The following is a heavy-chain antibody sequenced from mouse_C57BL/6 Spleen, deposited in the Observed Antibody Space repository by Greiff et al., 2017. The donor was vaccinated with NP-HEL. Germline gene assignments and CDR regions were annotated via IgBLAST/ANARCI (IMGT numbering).Heavy chain of an antibody. CDR2: INPYNGGT. CDR1: GYTFTDYY. V-gene: IGHV1-19*01. D-gene: IGHD1-1*01. J-gene: IGHJ4*01. Sequence: EVQLQQSGPVLVKPGASVKMSCKASGYTFTDYYMNWVKQSHGKSLEWIGVINPYNGGTSYNQKFKGKATLTVDKSSSTAYMELNSLTSEDSAVYYCARDFTTVVATKAMDYWGQGTSVTVSS. CDR3: ARDFTTVVATKAMDY.